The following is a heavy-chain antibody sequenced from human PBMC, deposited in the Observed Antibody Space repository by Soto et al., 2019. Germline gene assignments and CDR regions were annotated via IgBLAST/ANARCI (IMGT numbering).Heavy chain of an antibody. CDR3: VRDRGGSYWLDP. CDR2: LYSGGAT. J-gene: IGHJ5*02. D-gene: IGHD2-15*01. CDR1: GFIVSSNY. Sequence: AGGSLRLSCAASGFIVSSNYMSWVRQAPGKGLEWVSILYSGGATYYADSVKGRFTFSRDNSENTVFLQMNNLRVEDTAVYYCVRDRGGSYWLDPWGQGTLVTVSS. V-gene: IGHV3-53*01.